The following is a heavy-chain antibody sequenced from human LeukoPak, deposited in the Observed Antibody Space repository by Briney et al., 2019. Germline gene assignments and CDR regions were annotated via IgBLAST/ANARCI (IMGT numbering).Heavy chain of an antibody. CDR3: ARVGGYSGSYRSAFDI. CDR1: GGSISSYY. V-gene: IGHV4-4*07. Sequence: SETLSLTCTVSGGSISSYYWSWIRQPAGKGLEWIGRIYTNGSTNYNPSLKSRVTMSVDTSKNQFSLKLSSVTAADTAVYYCARVGGYSGSYRSAFDIWGQGTMVTVSS. J-gene: IGHJ3*02. D-gene: IGHD1-26*01. CDR2: IYTNGST.